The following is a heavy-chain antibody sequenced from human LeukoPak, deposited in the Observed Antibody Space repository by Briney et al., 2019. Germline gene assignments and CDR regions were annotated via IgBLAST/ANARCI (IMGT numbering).Heavy chain of an antibody. CDR1: GGSVSSGSYY. V-gene: IGHV4-61*01. CDR2: IYYSGST. Sequence: PSEPLSLTCTVSGGSVSSGSYYWSWIRQLPGKGLEWIGYIYYSGSTNYNPSLKSRVTISVDTSKNQFSLKLSSVTAADTAVYYCAREYSSSWYDNYYYGVDVWGQGTTVTVSS. CDR3: AREYSSSWYDNYYYGVDV. J-gene: IGHJ6*02. D-gene: IGHD6-13*01.